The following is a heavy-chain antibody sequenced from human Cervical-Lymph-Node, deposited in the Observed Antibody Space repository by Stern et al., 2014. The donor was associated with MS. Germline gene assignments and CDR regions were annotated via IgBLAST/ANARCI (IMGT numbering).Heavy chain of an antibody. CDR3: AKDRTRSWSFDY. D-gene: IGHD6-13*01. Sequence: VQLVESGGGVVQPGRSLRLSCTASGFTFSSCGMHWVRQAPGKGLEWGAMISYDGSNKYYADSVNGQFTISRDDSKSTLFLEMSSLRAEDTAVYYCAKDRTRSWSFDYWGQGTLVTVSS. V-gene: IGHV3-30*18. J-gene: IGHJ4*02. CDR1: GFTFSSCG. CDR2: ISYDGSNK.